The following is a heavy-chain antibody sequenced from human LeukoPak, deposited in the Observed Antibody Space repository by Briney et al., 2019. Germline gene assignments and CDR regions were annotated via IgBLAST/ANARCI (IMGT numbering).Heavy chain of an antibody. Sequence: ASVKVSCKASGYTFSNYLISWVRQAPGQGLEWVGRVSGHNGNTKYAENLQGRVTMTTDTSTTTAYMELRSLRSDDTAVYYCARGLGYCSTTTCYGELPGDYWSQGTLVTVSS. J-gene: IGHJ4*02. V-gene: IGHV1-18*01. CDR3: ARGLGYCSTTTCYGELPGDY. CDR1: GYTFSNYL. CDR2: VSGHNGNT. D-gene: IGHD2-2*01.